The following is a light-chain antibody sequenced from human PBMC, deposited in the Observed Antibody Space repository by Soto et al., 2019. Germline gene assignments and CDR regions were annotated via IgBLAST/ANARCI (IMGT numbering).Light chain of an antibody. CDR2: DVS. J-gene: IGLJ3*02. CDR3: SSYTSSSTSNRV. CDR1: SSDVGGYNY. V-gene: IGLV2-14*01. Sequence: QSALTQPASVSGSPGQSITISCTGTSSDVGGYNYVSWYQQHPGKAPKLMIYDVSNRPSGVSNRFSGSKSGNTASLTISGLQAEDEADYYCSSYTSSSTSNRVFGGGTKVTVL.